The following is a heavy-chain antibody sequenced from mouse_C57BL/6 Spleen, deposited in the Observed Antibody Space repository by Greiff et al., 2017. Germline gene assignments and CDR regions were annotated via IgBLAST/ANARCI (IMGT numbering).Heavy chain of an antibody. Sequence: EVKLVESGGGLVKPGGSLKLSCAASGFTFSDYGMHWVRQAPEKGLEWVAYISSGSSTNYYADTVKGRFTISRDNAKTTLFLQMTSLRSEDTAMYYCARGVYYGDYFDYWGQGTTLTVSS. V-gene: IGHV5-17*01. J-gene: IGHJ2*01. CDR3: ARGVYYGDYFDY. D-gene: IGHD2-1*01. CDR1: GFTFSDYG. CDR2: ISSGSSTN.